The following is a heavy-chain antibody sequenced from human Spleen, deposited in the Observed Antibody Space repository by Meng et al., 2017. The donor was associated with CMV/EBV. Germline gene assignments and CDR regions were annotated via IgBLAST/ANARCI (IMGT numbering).Heavy chain of an antibody. CDR3: AREGGGRYYDSSNYPLGFDY. Sequence: GESLKISCAASGFSFSSYWTHWVRQAPGKGLVWVSRVNSDGTSTSYADSVKGRFTISRDNAKNTLYLQMNSLRAEDTAVYFCAREGGGRYYDSSNYPLGFDYWGQGTLVTVSP. CDR2: VNSDGTST. CDR1: GFSFSSYW. J-gene: IGHJ4*02. D-gene: IGHD3-22*01. V-gene: IGHV3-74*01.